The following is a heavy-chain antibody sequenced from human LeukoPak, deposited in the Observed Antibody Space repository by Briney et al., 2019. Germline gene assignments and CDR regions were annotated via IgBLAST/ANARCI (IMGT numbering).Heavy chain of an antibody. CDR1: GFTVSFNY. D-gene: IGHD3-3*01. V-gene: IGHV3-66*02. CDR2: IYSGVST. Sequence: GGSLRLSCAASGFTVSFNYMSWVRQAPGKGLEWVSVIYSGVSTYYADSVKGRFTISRDNSKNTVYLHMNSLRAEDTAVYYCARAPVLDFWSGYPPDSWGQGALVTVSS. CDR3: ARAPVLDFWSGYPPDS. J-gene: IGHJ4*02.